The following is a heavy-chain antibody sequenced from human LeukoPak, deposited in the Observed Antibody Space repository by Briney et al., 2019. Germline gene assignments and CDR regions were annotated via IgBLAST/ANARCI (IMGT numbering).Heavy chain of an antibody. D-gene: IGHD3-22*01. V-gene: IGHV4-34*01. J-gene: IGHJ4*02. CDR2: VNHSGST. Sequence: SETLSLTCAVYGGSFSGYYWSWIRQPPGKGLEWIGEVNHSGSTNYNPSLKSRVTISVDTSKNQFSLKLSSVTAADTAVYYCARPIVEEHGYWGQGTLVTVSS. CDR1: GGSFSGYY. CDR3: ARPIVEEHGY.